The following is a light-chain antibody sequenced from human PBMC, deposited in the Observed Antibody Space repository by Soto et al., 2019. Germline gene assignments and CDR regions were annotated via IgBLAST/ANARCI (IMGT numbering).Light chain of an antibody. CDR2: KAS. J-gene: IGKJ1*01. CDR1: QSISIW. V-gene: IGKV1-5*03. CDR3: KQYNSDST. Sequence: IQMTQSPSTLSASVGDRVTITCRASQSISIWLAWYQQKPGKAPKLLIYKASSLESEVPSRFSGSGSGTYFTLTINSLQPDDSATYYCKQYNSDSTFGQGTKVEIK.